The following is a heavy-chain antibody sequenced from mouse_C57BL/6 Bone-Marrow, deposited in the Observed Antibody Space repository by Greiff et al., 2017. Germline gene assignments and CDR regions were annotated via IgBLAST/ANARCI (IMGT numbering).Heavy chain of an antibody. CDR2: IYPGSGST. J-gene: IGHJ1*03. CDR1: GYTFTSYW. CDR3: ARPYYSNYWYFDV. Sequence: QVQLQQPGAELVKPGASVKMSCKASGYTFTSYWLTWVQQRPGQGLEWIGDIYPGSGSTNYNEKFKSKATLTVDTSSSTAYMQLSSLTSEDSAVYYCARPYYSNYWYFDVWGTGTTVTVSS. D-gene: IGHD2-5*01. V-gene: IGHV1-55*01.